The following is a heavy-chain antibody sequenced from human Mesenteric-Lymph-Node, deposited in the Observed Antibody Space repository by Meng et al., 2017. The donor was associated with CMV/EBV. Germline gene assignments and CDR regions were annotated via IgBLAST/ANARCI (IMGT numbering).Heavy chain of an antibody. Sequence: GGSLRLSCAASGFIFSSYWMTWVRQGPGKGLEWVVYIEQDGSEKCVDSVKGRFTISRDNATSSLYLQMNSLRGDDTAVYYCARGNAGSGFFGTGWFDPWGQGTLVTVSS. CDR3: ARGNAGSGFFGTGWFDP. J-gene: IGHJ5*02. V-gene: IGHV3-7*01. D-gene: IGHD3-3*01. CDR2: IEQDGSEK. CDR1: GFIFSSYW.